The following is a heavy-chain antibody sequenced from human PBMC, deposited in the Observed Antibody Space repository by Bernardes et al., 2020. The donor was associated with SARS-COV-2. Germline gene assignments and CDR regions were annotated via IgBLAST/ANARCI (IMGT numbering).Heavy chain of an antibody. Sequence: GGSLRLSCAASGFTFSSYGMHWVRQAPGKGLEWVAVISYDGSNKYYADSVKGRFTISRDNSKNTLYLQMNSLRAEDTAVYYCARDRGYYDFWSGYLGEPGLISYYYYGMDVWGQGTTVTVSS. CDR3: ARDRGYYDFWSGYLGEPGLISYYYYGMDV. CDR1: GFTFSSYG. J-gene: IGHJ6*02. V-gene: IGHV3-30*03. CDR2: ISYDGSNK. D-gene: IGHD3-3*01.